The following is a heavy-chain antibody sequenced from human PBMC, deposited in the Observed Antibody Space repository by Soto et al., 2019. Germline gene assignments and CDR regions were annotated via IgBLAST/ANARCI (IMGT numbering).Heavy chain of an antibody. V-gene: IGHV4-31*03. J-gene: IGHJ5*02. Sequence: QVQLQESGPGLVKPSQTLSLTCTVSGGSISSGGYYWSWIRQHPGKGLEWIGYIYYSGSTYYNPSLKSRVTISVDTSKNQFSLKLSSVTAADTAVYYCARELGYDSSGYYRPPGWFDPWGQGTLVTVSS. CDR1: GGSISSGGYY. CDR2: IYYSGST. CDR3: ARELGYDSSGYYRPPGWFDP. D-gene: IGHD3-22*01.